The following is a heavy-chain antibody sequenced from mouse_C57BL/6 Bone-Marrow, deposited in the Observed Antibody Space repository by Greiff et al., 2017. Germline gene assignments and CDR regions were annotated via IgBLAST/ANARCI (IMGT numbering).Heavy chain of an antibody. CDR2: IHPNSGST. V-gene: IGHV1-64*01. CDR1: GYTFTSYW. CDR3: AGESPYGSSFDY. D-gene: IGHD1-1*01. J-gene: IGHJ2*01. Sequence: QVQLQQPGAELVKPGASVKLSCKASGYTFTSYWMHWVKQRPGQGLEWIGMIHPNSGSTNYNEKFKSKATLTVDKSSSTAYMQLSSLTSEDSAVDYYAGESPYGSSFDYWGQGTTLTVSA.